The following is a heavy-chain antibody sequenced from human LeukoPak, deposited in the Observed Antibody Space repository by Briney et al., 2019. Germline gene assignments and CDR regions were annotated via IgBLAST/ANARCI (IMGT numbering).Heavy chain of an antibody. V-gene: IGHV2-5*02. CDR3: AHKGGRGDPFDV. CDR2: IYWDEYE. D-gene: IGHD3-10*01. J-gene: IGHJ3*01. Sequence: ESGPTLVKPTQTLTLTFSFSGSSLRTKKMGVGLFRQPPVKALEGLALIYWDEYERYIQTLKTRLPVTQDHSKNQVVLTMTNLDPVDTATYYCAHKGGRGDPFDVWGQGTMVTVSS. CDR1: GSSLRTKKMG.